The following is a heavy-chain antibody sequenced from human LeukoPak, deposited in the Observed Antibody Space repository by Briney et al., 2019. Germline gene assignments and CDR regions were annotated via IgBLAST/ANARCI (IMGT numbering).Heavy chain of an antibody. CDR2: IYYSGST. CDR1: GGSISSYY. V-gene: IGHV4-59*01. CDR3: ARVELWFGELLPYAFDI. J-gene: IGHJ3*02. D-gene: IGHD3-10*01. Sequence: NPSETLSLTCTVSGGSISSYYWSWIRQPPGKGLEWIGYIYYSGSTNYNPSLKSRVTISVDTSKNQFSLKLSSVTAADTAVYYCARVELWFGELLPYAFDIWGQGTMVTVSS.